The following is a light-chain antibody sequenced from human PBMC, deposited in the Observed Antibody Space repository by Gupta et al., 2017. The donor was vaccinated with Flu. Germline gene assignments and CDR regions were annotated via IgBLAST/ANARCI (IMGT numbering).Light chain of an antibody. Sequence: EIVLPQSPGTLSLSPGERATLSCRASQSVSSSYLAWYQQKPGQAPRLLIYGASSRATDIPDRFSGSGSGTDFSLTISRLEPEDFAVYYCQQYASSPRTFGQGTKVEIK. J-gene: IGKJ1*01. CDR2: GAS. CDR3: QQYASSPRT. V-gene: IGKV3-20*01. CDR1: QSVSSSY.